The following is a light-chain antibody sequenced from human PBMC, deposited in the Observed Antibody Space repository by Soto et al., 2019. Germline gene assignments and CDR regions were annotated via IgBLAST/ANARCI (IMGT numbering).Light chain of an antibody. CDR1: QSLVYSDGTTS. V-gene: IGKV2D-30*01. CDR3: MKGTHWLPT. Sequence: VVMTQSPLSLPVTRGQRACISCSGSQSLVYSDGTTSLNWFQQRPGQSTRRLIYKVSNWDSGVQDRFSGSGSGTDFTLNIRRVEAEDVGVYYCMKGTHWLPTFGQGTTGDTK. J-gene: IGKJ1*01. CDR2: KVS.